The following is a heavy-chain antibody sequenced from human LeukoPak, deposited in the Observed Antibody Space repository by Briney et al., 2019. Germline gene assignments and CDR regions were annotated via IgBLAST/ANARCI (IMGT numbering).Heavy chain of an antibody. CDR1: ADSISSSKW. J-gene: IGHJ6*02. CDR2: IHHGGST. Sequence: PSETLSLTCAVSADSISSSKWWSWVRQAPGKGLEWIGEIHHGGSTNYNPSLKSRVTISIDKSKNQFSLKMSSVTAADTAVYYCARSRDTTNCYGMDVWGQGTTVTVSS. V-gene: IGHV4-4*02. CDR3: ARSRDTTNCYGMDV. D-gene: IGHD1-26*01.